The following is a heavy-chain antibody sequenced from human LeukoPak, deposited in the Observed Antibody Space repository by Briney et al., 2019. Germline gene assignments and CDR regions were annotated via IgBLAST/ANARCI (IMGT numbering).Heavy chain of an antibody. CDR3: ARALDSGHLWPFY. D-gene: IGHD3-10*01. J-gene: IGHJ4*02. CDR1: GGSISSGGYS. CDR2: VYHSGST. V-gene: IGHV4-30-2*01. Sequence: SETLSLTCAVSGGSISSGGYSWNWIRRPPGKGLEWIGNVYHSGSTHYNPSLKSRVTISVDTSKNQFSLKLSSVTAADTAVYYCARALDSGHLWPFYWGQGTLVTVSS.